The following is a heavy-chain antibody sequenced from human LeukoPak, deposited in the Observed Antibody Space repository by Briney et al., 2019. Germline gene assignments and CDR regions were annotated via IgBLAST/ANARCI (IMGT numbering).Heavy chain of an antibody. Sequence: PSETLSLTCTVSGGSISSYYWSWIRQPPGKGLEWIGYIYYSGSTNYNPSLKSRVTISVDTSKNQFSLKLSSVTAADTAVYYCARAAGGSGYYYFDYWGQGTLVTVSS. CDR1: GGSISSYY. J-gene: IGHJ4*02. D-gene: IGHD3-22*01. CDR3: ARAAGGSGYYYFDY. V-gene: IGHV4-59*01. CDR2: IYYSGST.